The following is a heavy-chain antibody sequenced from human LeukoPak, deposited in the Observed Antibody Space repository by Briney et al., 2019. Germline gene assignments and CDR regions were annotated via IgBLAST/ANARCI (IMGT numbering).Heavy chain of an antibody. V-gene: IGHV1-18*01. CDR3: ARERGYSYGYESLVDAFDI. D-gene: IGHD5-18*01. CDR2: ISAYNGNT. Sequence: ASVKVSCKASGYTFTSYGISWVRQAPGQGLEWMGWISAYNGNTNYAQKLQGRVTMTTDTSTSTAYMELRSLRSDDTAVYYCARERGYSYGYESLVDAFDIWGQGTMVTVYS. J-gene: IGHJ3*02. CDR1: GYTFTSYG.